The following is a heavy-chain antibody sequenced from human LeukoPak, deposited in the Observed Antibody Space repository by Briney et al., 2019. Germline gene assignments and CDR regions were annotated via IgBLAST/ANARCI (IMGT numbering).Heavy chain of an antibody. CDR1: GFTFSDKW. J-gene: IGHJ6*02. V-gene: IGHV3-21*01. D-gene: IGHD2-15*01. CDR3: ARDRMVAATAGYYYGMDV. CDR2: ISSSSSYI. Sequence: GGSLRLSCVASGFTFSDKWMSWVRQAPGKGLEWVSSISSSSSYIYYADSVKGRFTISRDNAKNSLYLQMNSLRAEDTAVYYCARDRMVAATAGYYYGMDVWGQGTTVTVSS.